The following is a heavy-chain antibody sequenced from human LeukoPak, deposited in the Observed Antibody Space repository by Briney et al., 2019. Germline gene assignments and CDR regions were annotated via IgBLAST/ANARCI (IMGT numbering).Heavy chain of an antibody. CDR3: APRVVVITAPFDY. CDR1: GFTFDDYA. D-gene: IGHD2-21*01. CDR2: IRYDGTDK. J-gene: IGHJ4*02. Sequence: PGRSLRLSCAASGFTFDDYAMHWVRQAPGKGLEWVAFIRYDGTDKYYADSVKGRFTISRDNSKNTLYLQMNSLRPEDTAVYYCAPRVVVITAPFDYWGQGTLVTVSS. V-gene: IGHV3-30*02.